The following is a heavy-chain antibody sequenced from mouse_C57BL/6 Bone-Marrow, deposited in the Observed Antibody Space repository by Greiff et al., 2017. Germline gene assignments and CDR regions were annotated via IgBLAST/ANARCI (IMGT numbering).Heavy chain of an antibody. Sequence: EVNVVESGGGLVKPGGSLKLSCAASGFTFSSYAMSWVRQTPEKRLEWVATISDGGSYTYYPDNVKGRFTISRDNAKNNLYLQMSHLKTEDTALYYWARDPIYDYDGDYWGQGTLVTVSA. J-gene: IGHJ3*01. D-gene: IGHD2-4*01. CDR1: GFTFSSYA. V-gene: IGHV5-4*01. CDR2: ISDGGSYT. CDR3: ARDPIYDYDGDY.